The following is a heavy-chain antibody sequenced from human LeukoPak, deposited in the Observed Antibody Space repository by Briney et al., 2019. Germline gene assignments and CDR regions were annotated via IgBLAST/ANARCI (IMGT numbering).Heavy chain of an antibody. V-gene: IGHV3-7*03. CDR1: GFTFSSYW. D-gene: IGHD6-13*01. CDR2: INEDGGEK. Sequence: GGSLRLSCAASGFTFSSYWMSWVRQAPGKGLEWVANINEDGGEKYYVDSVRGRFTISRDNAKNSLYLQMNSLRAEDTALYYCAKDSIAAAGKGPNWFDPWGQGTLVTVSS. CDR3: AKDSIAAAGKGPNWFDP. J-gene: IGHJ5*02.